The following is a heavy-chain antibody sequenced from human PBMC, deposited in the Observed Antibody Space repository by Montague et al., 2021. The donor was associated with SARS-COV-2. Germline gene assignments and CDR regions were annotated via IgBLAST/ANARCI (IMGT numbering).Heavy chain of an antibody. Sequence: SETLSLTCAVYGGSFSGYYWSWIRQPPGKELEWIGEINHSGSTNYNPSLKSRVTISVDTSKNQFSLKLSSVTAADTAVYYCARVGGGTTRYFDTWGQGTLVTVSS. CDR2: INHSGST. CDR1: GGSFSGYY. D-gene: IGHD1-1*01. CDR3: ARVGGGTTRYFDT. J-gene: IGHJ4*02. V-gene: IGHV4-34*01.